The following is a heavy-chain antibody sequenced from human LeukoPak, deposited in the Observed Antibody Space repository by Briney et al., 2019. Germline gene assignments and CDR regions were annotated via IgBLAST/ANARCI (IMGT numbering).Heavy chain of an antibody. CDR2: IHRSGST. CDR1: GYSISSGYY. D-gene: IGHD6-19*01. Sequence: PSETLSLTCAVSGYSISSGYYWGWIRQPPGKGLEWIGSIHRSGSTFYNPSLKSRVTISVDTSKNQFSLKLSPVTAADTAVYYCARHYTSGWYSDYWGQGTLVTVSS. CDR3: ARHYTSGWYSDY. V-gene: IGHV4-38-2*01. J-gene: IGHJ4*02.